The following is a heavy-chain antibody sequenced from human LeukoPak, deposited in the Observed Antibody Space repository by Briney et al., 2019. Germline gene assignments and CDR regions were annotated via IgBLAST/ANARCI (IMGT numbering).Heavy chain of an antibody. CDR2: ISAYNGNT. CDR1: GYTFTSYG. V-gene: IGHV1-18*01. Sequence: GASVKVSCKASGYTFTSYGISWVRQAPGQGLEWMGWISAYNGNTNYAQKLQGRVTMTTDTSTSTAYMELRSLRSDDTAVYYCAREWGIVPAAILIYWGQGTLVTVSS. D-gene: IGHD2-2*01. CDR3: AREWGIVPAAILIY. J-gene: IGHJ4*02.